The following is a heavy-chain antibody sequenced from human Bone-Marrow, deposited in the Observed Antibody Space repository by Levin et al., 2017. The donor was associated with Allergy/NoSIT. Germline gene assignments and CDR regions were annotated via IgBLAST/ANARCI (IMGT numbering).Heavy chain of an antibody. J-gene: IGHJ6*02. CDR2: ISSSSSYI. D-gene: IGHD2-2*01. CDR3: ARDHLGYCSSTSCYRHYYYGMDV. Sequence: PGGSLRLSCAASGFTFSSYSMNWVRQAPGKGLEWVSSISSSSSYIYYADSVKGRFTISRDNAKNSLYLQMNSLRAEDTAVYYCARDHLGYCSSTSCYRHYYYGMDVWGQGTTVTVSS. CDR1: GFTFSSYS. V-gene: IGHV3-21*01.